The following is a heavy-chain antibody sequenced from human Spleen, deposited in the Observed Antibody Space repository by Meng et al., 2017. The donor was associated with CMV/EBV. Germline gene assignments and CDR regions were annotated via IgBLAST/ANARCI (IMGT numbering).Heavy chain of an antibody. D-gene: IGHD6-19*01. CDR2: ISHSGST. V-gene: IGHV4-39*01. CDR1: ISSNRFY. J-gene: IGHJ4*02. Sequence: ISSNRFYWGWIRQAPGKGLEWIGSISHSGSTYYNPSLKSRVTMSVDTSQNQFSLRLPSVTAADTAVYYCARTYSSGWFGVGGNYFDDWGQGTLVTVSS. CDR3: ARTYSSGWFGVGGNYFDD.